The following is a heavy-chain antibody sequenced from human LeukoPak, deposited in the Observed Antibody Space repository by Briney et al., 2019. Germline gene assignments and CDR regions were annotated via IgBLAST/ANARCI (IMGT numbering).Heavy chain of an antibody. CDR2: ISAYNGNT. J-gene: IGHJ4*02. CDR3: ARVGAYYYDSSGYAAGY. Sequence: GASVKVSCKASGYTFTSYGIGWVRQAPGQGLEWMGWISAYNGNTNYAQKLQGRVTMTTDTSTSTAYMELRSLRSDDTAVYYCARVGAYYYDSSGYAAGYWGQGTLVTVSS. CDR1: GYTFTSYG. D-gene: IGHD3-22*01. V-gene: IGHV1-18*01.